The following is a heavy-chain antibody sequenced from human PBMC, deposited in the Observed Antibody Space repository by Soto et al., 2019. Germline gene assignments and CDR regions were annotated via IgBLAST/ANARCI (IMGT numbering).Heavy chain of an antibody. CDR3: AKPPWLSSSWSIDY. V-gene: IGHV3-30*18. Sequence: QVQLVESGGGVVQPGRSLRLSCAASGSTFSSYGMHWVRQAPGKGLEWVAVISYDGSNKYYADSMKGRFTISRDNSKNTLYLQMNSLRAEDTAVYYCAKPPWLSSSWSIDYWGQGTLVTVSS. CDR2: ISYDGSNK. D-gene: IGHD6-13*01. J-gene: IGHJ4*02. CDR1: GSTFSSYG.